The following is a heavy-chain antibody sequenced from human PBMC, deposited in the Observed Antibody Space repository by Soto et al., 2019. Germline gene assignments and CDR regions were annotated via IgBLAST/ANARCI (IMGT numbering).Heavy chain of an antibody. Sequence: ASVKVSCKVSGYTFTSYGISWVRQAPGQGLEWMGWISAYNGNPNYAQKLQGRVTMTTDTSTSTANMELRSLRSDETAVYYCAREEGLVVVVAATHYGMAVWGQGTMVTVSS. CDR2: ISAYNGNP. V-gene: IGHV1-18*04. CDR3: AREEGLVVVVAATHYGMAV. J-gene: IGHJ6*02. D-gene: IGHD2-15*01. CDR1: GYTFTSYG.